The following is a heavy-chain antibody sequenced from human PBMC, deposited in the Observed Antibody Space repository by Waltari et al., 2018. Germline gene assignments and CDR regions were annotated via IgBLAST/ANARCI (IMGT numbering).Heavy chain of an antibody. V-gene: IGHV4-59*01. CDR3: ARGATWFGGYYYYMDV. CDR1: GGSISSYY. D-gene: IGHD3-10*01. J-gene: IGHJ6*03. Sequence: QVQLQESGPGLVKPSETLSLTCTVSGGSISSYYWSWIRQPPGKGLEWIGYIYYSGSTNYNPSLKSRVTISVDTSKNQFSLKLSSVTAADTAVYYCARGATWFGGYYYYMDVWGKGTTVTVSS. CDR2: IYYSGST.